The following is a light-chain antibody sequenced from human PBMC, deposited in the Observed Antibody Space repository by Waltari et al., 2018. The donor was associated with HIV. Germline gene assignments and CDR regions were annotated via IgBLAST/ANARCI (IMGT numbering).Light chain of an antibody. V-gene: IGLV1-44*01. Sequence: QSVLTQPPSASGTPGQRVSISCSGSSSNIGSNIVTWYQQLPGTAPKLLLYSNNQRPSGVPDRFSGSKSGSSASLAISGLQSEDEADYYCAAWDDSLNAWVFGGGTKLTVL. CDR3: AAWDDSLNAWV. J-gene: IGLJ3*02. CDR1: SSNIGSNI. CDR2: SNN.